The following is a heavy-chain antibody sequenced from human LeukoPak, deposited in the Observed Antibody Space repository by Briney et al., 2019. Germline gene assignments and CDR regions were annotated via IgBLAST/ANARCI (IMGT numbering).Heavy chain of an antibody. V-gene: IGHV3-11*01. CDR3: ATDGAGFDT. CDR2: INIGGTNT. Sequence: GGSLRLSCAASGFTFNGYYMSWIRQAPGKGLEWLSYINIGGTNTHYADSVKGRFTISRDNAKKPLYLEMNNLRAEDTAVYYCATDGAGFDTWGQGVLVTVSS. J-gene: IGHJ5*02. CDR1: GFTFNGYY.